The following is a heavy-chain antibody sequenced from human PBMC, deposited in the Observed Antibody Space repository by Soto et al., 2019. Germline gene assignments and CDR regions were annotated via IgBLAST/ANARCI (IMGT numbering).Heavy chain of an antibody. V-gene: IGHV3-23*01. CDR1: GFIINRDA. CDR2: INDRGDTT. CDR3: AKDKPGTTSFDY. J-gene: IGHJ4*02. D-gene: IGHD1-1*01. Sequence: GALRLSCAASGFIINRDALSWVRQAPGKGLEWVAAINDRGDTTHYADSVKGRFTISRDTSKNTLYLQMNTLRAEDTAVYYCAKDKPGTTSFDYWGRGTLVTVSS.